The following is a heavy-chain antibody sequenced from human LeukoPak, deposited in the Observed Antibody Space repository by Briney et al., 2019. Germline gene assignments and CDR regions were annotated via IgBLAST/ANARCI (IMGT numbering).Heavy chain of an antibody. CDR2: IYYSGTT. D-gene: IGHD1-26*01. CDR1: GGSISSSSYD. Sequence: PSETLSLTCTVSGGSISSSSYDWGWIRQPAGKGLEWMGSIYYSGTTYYNPSLKSRVTISVDTSKNQFSLKLSSVTAADTAVYYCARHQDLLRNFDYWGQGTPVTVSS. V-gene: IGHV4-39*01. CDR3: ARHQDLLRNFDY. J-gene: IGHJ4*02.